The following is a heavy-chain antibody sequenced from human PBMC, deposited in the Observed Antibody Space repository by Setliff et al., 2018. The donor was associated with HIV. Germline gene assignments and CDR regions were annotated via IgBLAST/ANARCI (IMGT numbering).Heavy chain of an antibody. CDR1: GFTFSDYS. V-gene: IGHV3-21*05. Sequence: KPGGSLRLSCVGSGFTFSDYSLNWVRQAPGRGLEWVSYISRSSSLVYQADSVKGRFTISRDNAKNLLYLQMNSLRADDTAVYYCVRDLMWAFDIWGQGTMVTVSS. CDR3: VRDLMWAFDI. J-gene: IGHJ3*02. CDR2: ISRSSSLV. D-gene: IGHD2-21*01.